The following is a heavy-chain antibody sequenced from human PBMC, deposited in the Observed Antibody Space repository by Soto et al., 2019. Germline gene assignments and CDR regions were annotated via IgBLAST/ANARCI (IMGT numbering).Heavy chain of an antibody. D-gene: IGHD1-1*01. CDR3: ARDLEGMTTYNWFDP. J-gene: IGHJ5*02. CDR1: GGTFSSYT. CDR2: IIPILGIA. Sequence: ASVKVSCKASGGTFSSYTISWVRQAPGQGLEWMGRIIPILGIANYAQKFQGRVTITADKSTSTAYMELSSLRSEDTAVYYCARDLEGMTTYNWFDPWGQGTLVTVSS. V-gene: IGHV1-69*04.